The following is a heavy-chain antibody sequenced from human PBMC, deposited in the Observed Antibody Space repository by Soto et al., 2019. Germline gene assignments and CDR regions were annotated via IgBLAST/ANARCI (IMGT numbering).Heavy chain of an antibody. Sequence: GGSLRLSCAASGFTFSSYAMSWVRQAPGKGLEWVSAISGSGGSTYYADSVKGRFTISRDNSKNTLYLQMNSLRAEDTAVYYCAKDRSGSSTILQFDPWGQGTLVTVSS. CDR3: AKDRSGSSTILQFDP. J-gene: IGHJ5*02. CDR2: ISGSGGST. CDR1: GFTFSSYA. V-gene: IGHV3-23*01. D-gene: IGHD2-2*01.